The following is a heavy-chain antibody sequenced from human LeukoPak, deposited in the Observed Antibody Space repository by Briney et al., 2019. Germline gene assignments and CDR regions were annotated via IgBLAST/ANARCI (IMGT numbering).Heavy chain of an antibody. D-gene: IGHD5-18*01. CDR1: GGSISSSSYY. CDR3: ARGPDTAMGD. Sequence: PSETLSLTCTVSGGSISSSSYYWGWIRQPPGKGLEWIGEINHSGSTNYNPSLKSRVTISVDTSKNQFSLKLSSVTAADTAVYYCARGPDTAMGDWGQGTLVTVSS. V-gene: IGHV4-39*07. J-gene: IGHJ4*02. CDR2: INHSGST.